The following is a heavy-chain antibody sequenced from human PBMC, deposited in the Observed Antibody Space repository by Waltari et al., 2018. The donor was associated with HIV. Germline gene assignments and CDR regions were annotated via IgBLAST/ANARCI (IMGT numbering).Heavy chain of an antibody. D-gene: IGHD3-9*01. V-gene: IGHV3-33*01. CDR3: ARGGERYFDWLPSVLDY. CDR1: GFTFSSYG. J-gene: IGHJ4*02. CDR2: IWYDGRKK. Sequence: QVQLVESGGGVVQPGRSLRLSCAASGFTFSSYGMHWVRQAPGKGLEGVEVIWYDGRKKYYEDSVKGRFTISRDNSKNTLYLQRNSLRAEDTAVYYCARGGERYFDWLPSVLDYWGQGTLVTVSS.